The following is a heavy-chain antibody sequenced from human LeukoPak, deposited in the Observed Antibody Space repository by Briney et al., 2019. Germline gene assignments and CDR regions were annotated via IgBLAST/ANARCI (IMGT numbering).Heavy chain of an antibody. D-gene: IGHD3-3*01. V-gene: IGHV1-69*05. J-gene: IGHJ4*02. Sequence: ASVKVSCKASGGTFSSYAISWVRQAPGQGLEWMGGIIPIFGTANYAQKFQGRVTITTDESTSTAYMELSSLRSEDTAVYYCARVGRFLEWSHFDYWGQGTLVTVSS. CDR1: GGTFSSYA. CDR3: ARVGRFLEWSHFDY. CDR2: IIPIFGTA.